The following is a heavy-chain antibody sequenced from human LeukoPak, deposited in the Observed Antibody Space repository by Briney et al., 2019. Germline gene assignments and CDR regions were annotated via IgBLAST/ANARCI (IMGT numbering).Heavy chain of an antibody. V-gene: IGHV3-7*01. CDR1: GFTFSSYW. CDR2: IKQDGSEK. J-gene: IGHJ4*02. D-gene: IGHD3-10*01. CDR3: ARWGFGELSGFDY. Sequence: PGGSLRLSCAASGFTFSSYWMSWVRQAPGKGLEWVANIKQDGSEKYYVDSVKGRFTISRDNAKNSLYLQMSSLRAEDTAVYYCARWGFGELSGFDYWGQGTLVTVSS.